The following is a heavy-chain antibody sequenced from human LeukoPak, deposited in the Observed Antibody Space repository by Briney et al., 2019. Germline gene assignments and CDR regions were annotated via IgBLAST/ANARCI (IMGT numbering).Heavy chain of an antibody. V-gene: IGHV4-59*01. J-gene: IGHJ4*02. Sequence: SETLSLTCTVSGGSISSYYWSWIRQPPGKGLEWIGYIYYSGSTNYNPSLKSRVTISVDTSKNQFSLKLSSVTAADTAVYYCARASRSGRYKDYWGQGTLVTVSS. CDR3: ARASRSGRYKDY. CDR2: IYYSGST. D-gene: IGHD6-19*01. CDR1: GGSISSYY.